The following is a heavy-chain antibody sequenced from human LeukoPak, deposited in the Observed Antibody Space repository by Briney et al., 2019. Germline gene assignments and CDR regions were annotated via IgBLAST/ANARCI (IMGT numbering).Heavy chain of an antibody. Sequence: GGSLRLSCAASGFTFSDYAMHWVRQAPGKGLEWVAVIGYDGSNKYDADSVKGRFTISRDNSKNMMYLQMNSLRAEDTAVYYCARDRFMVRGVMVGTFDLWRRGTMVTVSS. CDR3: ARDRFMVRGVMVGTFDL. CDR2: IGYDGSNK. V-gene: IGHV3-33*01. D-gene: IGHD3-10*01. J-gene: IGHJ3*01. CDR1: GFTFSDYA.